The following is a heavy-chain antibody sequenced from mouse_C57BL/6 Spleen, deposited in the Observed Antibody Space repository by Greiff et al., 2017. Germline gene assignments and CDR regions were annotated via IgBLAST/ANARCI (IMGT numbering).Heavy chain of an antibody. J-gene: IGHJ3*01. CDR3: AKSERDYDDGFAY. CDR2: IYPGSGST. V-gene: IGHV1-55*01. CDR1: GYTFTSYW. D-gene: IGHD2-4*01. Sequence: QVQLQQPGAELVKPGASVKMSCKASGYTFTSYWITWVKQRPGQGLEWIGDIYPGSGSTNYNEKFTSKATLTVDTSSSTAYMQLSSLTSEDSSVYYCAKSERDYDDGFAYWGHGALVTVSA.